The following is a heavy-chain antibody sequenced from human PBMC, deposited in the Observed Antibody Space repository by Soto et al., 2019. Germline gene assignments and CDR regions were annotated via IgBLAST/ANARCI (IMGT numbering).Heavy chain of an antibody. V-gene: IGHV4-39*01. CDR3: VRQTNRPMAGDD. CDR1: GASISSHSYY. CDR2: IYYSGTT. D-gene: IGHD6-19*01. Sequence: QLQLQESGPGLVKPSETLSLTCTDSGASISSHSYYWGWIRPSPGKGLEWIGSIYYSGTTPYNPSLKSRVTVSVDTSNMQFSLSLSTVTAADTATYYCVRQTNRPMAGDDWGQGTLVTVSS. J-gene: IGHJ4*02.